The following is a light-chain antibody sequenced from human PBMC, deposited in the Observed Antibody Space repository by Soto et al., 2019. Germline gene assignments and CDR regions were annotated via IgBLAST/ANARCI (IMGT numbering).Light chain of an antibody. CDR3: QQYYNWPPWT. V-gene: IGKV3-15*01. Sequence: EIVMTQSPATLSVSPGERATLSCRASQSISTNLAWYHQKPGQAPRLLIYGASTRATGIPARFSGSGSGTEFTLTISSLQSEDFAVFYCQQYYNWPPWTFGQGTKVEIK. J-gene: IGKJ1*01. CDR1: QSISTN. CDR2: GAS.